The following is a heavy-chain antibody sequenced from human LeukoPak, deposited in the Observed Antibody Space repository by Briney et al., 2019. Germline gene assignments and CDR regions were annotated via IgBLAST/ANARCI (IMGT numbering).Heavy chain of an antibody. Sequence: GGSLRLSCAVSGFTFTNYAMSWARQAPGKGLEWVSSISGGSSSTYYADSVKGRFTISRDNSKNTLYLHMDSLRAEDTAIYYCAKAPLYGAGSYYFDYWGQGTLVTVSS. CDR1: GFTFTNYA. D-gene: IGHD3-10*01. V-gene: IGHV3-23*01. CDR2: ISGGSSST. CDR3: AKAPLYGAGSYYFDY. J-gene: IGHJ4*02.